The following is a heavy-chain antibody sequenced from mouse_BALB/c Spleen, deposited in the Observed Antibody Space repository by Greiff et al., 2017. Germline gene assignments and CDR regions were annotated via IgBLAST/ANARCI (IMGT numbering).Heavy chain of an antibody. CDR1: GFTFSNYW. CDR3: TRHYYGNSGFAY. J-gene: IGHJ3*01. V-gene: IGHV6-6*02. Sequence: EVQLVESGGGLVQPGGSMKLSCVASGFTFSNYWMNWVRQSPEKGLEWVAEIRLKSNNYATHYAESVKGSFTISRDDSKSSVYLQMNNLRAEDTGIYYCTRHYYGNSGFAYWGQGTLVTVSA. D-gene: IGHD2-1*01. CDR2: IRLKSNNYAT.